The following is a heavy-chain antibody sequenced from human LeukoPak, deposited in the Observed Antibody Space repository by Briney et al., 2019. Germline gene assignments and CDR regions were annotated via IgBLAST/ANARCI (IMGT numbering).Heavy chain of an antibody. D-gene: IGHD3-22*01. CDR2: ISYDGSNK. CDR1: GFTFSTYG. Sequence: PGGSLRLSCAASGFTFSTYGMHWVRQAPGKGLEWVAFISYDGSNKYYADSVKDRFTISRDNSKNTLYLQMHSLRAEDTAVYYCAVDWYDSSGYGTFDYWGREPWSPSPQ. V-gene: IGHV3-30*03. CDR3: AVDWYDSSGYGTFDY. J-gene: IGHJ4*02.